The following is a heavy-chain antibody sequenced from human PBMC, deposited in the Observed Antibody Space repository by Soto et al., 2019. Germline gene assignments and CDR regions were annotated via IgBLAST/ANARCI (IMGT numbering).Heavy chain of an antibody. CDR1: GGTFSSYA. D-gene: IGHD2-8*01. CDR2: IIPIFGTA. V-gene: IGHV1-69*06. Sequence: SVKVSCKASGGTFSSYAISWVRQAPGQGLEWMGGIIPIFGTANYAQKFQGTVTITAGKSTSAAYMELSSMRSEVTAVYYCAGDATFGCNMNCYGMDVWGQGTTVTVSS. J-gene: IGHJ6*02. CDR3: AGDATFGCNMNCYGMDV.